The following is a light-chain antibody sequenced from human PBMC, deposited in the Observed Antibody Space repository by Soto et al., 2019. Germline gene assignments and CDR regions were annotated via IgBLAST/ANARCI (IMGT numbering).Light chain of an antibody. CDR2: WAS. V-gene: IGKV4-1*01. CDR1: QSVLYSSNNKNY. J-gene: IGKJ2*01. Sequence: IVMPQSPDSLPVSLGERATINCKSSQSVLYSSNNKNYLAWYKQRPGQPPKVLIYWASTRASGVPDRFSGSGSGTDFTLTITSLQAEDVALYYCQQYFRSPYTFGQGTKLEI. CDR3: QQYFRSPYT.